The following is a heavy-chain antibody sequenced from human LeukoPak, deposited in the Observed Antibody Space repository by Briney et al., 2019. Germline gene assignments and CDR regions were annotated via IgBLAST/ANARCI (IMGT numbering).Heavy chain of an antibody. J-gene: IGHJ4*02. CDR1: VYGFSCYY. Sequence: ALVKVSCKTSVYGFSCYYITWVRQAPGRGLEWMGWINPYNGNTVSSQEFQARVTLTTDTSTKTAYMELRSLDSDDTAVYYCARYKFHNCFDYWSQGTLVTVSS. V-gene: IGHV1-18*01. CDR3: ARYKFHNCFDY. D-gene: IGHD1-1*01. CDR2: INPYNGNT.